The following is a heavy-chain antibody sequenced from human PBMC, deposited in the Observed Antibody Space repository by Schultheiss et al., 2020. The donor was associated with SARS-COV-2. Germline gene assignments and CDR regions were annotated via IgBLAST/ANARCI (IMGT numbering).Heavy chain of an antibody. V-gene: IGHV3-30*01. CDR3: ARDANYYGSGSYNYFDY. D-gene: IGHD3-10*01. Sequence: GGSLRLSCAASGFTFSSYAMHWVRQAPGKGLEWVAVISYDGSNKYYADSVKGRFTISRDNSKNTLYLQMNSLRAEDTAVYYCARDANYYGSGSYNYFDYWGQGTLVTVSS. CDR2: ISYDGSNK. CDR1: GFTFSSYA. J-gene: IGHJ4*02.